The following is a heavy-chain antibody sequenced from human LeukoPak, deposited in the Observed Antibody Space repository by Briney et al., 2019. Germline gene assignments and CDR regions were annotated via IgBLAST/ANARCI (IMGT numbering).Heavy chain of an antibody. Sequence: ASVKVSCKASGYTFTSYYMHWVRQAPGQGLEWMGIINPSGGSTSYAQKFQGRVTMTRDTSTSTVYMELSSLRSEDTAVYYCARTSRWGYGDYTFDYWGQGTLVTVSS. D-gene: IGHD4-17*01. J-gene: IGHJ4*02. CDR2: INPSGGST. V-gene: IGHV1-46*01. CDR1: GYTFTSYY. CDR3: ARTSRWGYGDYTFDY.